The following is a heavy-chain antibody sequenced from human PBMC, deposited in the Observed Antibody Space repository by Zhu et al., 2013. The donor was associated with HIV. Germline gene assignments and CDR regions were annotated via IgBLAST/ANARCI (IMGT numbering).Heavy chain of an antibody. CDR3: ARGGAFDL. J-gene: IGHJ4*02. CDR1: GDTFSPNY. CDR2: INPNSGGT. Sequence: QVQLVQSGAEVKKPGASVQVSCKIFGDTFSPNYIHWVRQAPGQGLEWIGWINPNSGGTNYAQNFQGRVTMTRDTSITTVYMDLSRLTSDDSAVYYCARGGAFDLWGQGTLVTVSS. V-gene: IGHV1-2*02.